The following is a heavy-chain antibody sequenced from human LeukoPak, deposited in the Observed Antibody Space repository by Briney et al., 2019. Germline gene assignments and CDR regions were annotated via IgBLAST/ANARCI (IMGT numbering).Heavy chain of an antibody. CDR2: IKSKTDGGTT. CDR1: GFTFSNAW. CDR3: TTCPHGYNYEDLDY. V-gene: IGHV3-15*01. Sequence: GGSLRLSCAASGFTFSNAWMSWVRHAPGNGLESVGRIKSKTDGGTTHYAAPVKGRFTISRENPKNTLYLQMNSLKTEDTAVYYCTTCPHGYNYEDLDYWGQGTLVTVSS. J-gene: IGHJ4*02. D-gene: IGHD5-24*01.